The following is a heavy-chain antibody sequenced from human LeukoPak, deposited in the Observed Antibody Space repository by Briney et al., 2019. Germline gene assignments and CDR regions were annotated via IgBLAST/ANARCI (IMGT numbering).Heavy chain of an antibody. CDR2: IYSGGST. D-gene: IGHD6-19*01. V-gene: IGHV3-53*01. Sequence: GGSLRLSCAASGFTVSSNYMSWVRQAPGKGLEWVSVIYSGGSTYYADSVKGRFTISRDNSKNTLYLQMNSLRAEDTAVYYCARKVVAVAGPAFDIWGQGTMVTVSS. CDR3: ARKVVAVAGPAFDI. CDR1: GFTVSSNY. J-gene: IGHJ3*02.